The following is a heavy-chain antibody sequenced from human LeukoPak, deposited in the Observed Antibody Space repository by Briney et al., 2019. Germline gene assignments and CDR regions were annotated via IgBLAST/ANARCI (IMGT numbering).Heavy chain of an antibody. V-gene: IGHV1-2*02. CDR1: VYTFTGCY. Sequence: GASVTVSFKCSVYTFTGCYMHWVRQAPGQGLAWMGWINPNSGGTNYAQKFPGRVTMTRDTSSSTAYMELSRLRSDDTAVYYCCIVGATRSFDYWGQGTLVTVSS. CDR3: CIVGATRSFDY. D-gene: IGHD1-26*01. J-gene: IGHJ4*02. CDR2: INPNSGGT.